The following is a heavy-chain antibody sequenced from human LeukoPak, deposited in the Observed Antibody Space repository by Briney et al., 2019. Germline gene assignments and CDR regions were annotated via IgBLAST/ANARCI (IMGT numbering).Heavy chain of an antibody. CDR3: ARGRSYYNVPDY. Sequence: SVKVSCKASGGTFSSYAISWVRQAPGQGLEWMGRIIPILGIANYAQKFQGRVTITADKSTSTAYMELSSLRSEDTAVYYCARGRSYYNVPDYWGQGTLVTVSS. J-gene: IGHJ4*02. V-gene: IGHV1-69*04. CDR2: IIPILGIA. D-gene: IGHD3-10*01. CDR1: GGTFSSYA.